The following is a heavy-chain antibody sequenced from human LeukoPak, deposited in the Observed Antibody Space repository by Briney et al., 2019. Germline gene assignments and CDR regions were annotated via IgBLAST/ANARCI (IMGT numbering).Heavy chain of an antibody. V-gene: IGHV3-48*03. Sequence: HPGGSLRLSCAASGFTFSSYEMNWVRQAPGKGLEGVSYISSSGSTIYYADSVKGRFTISRDNAKNSLYLQMNSLRAEDTAVYYCAELGITTIGGVWGKGTTVTISS. CDR1: GFTFSSYE. J-gene: IGHJ6*04. CDR3: AELGITTIGGV. D-gene: IGHD3-10*02. CDR2: ISSSGSTI.